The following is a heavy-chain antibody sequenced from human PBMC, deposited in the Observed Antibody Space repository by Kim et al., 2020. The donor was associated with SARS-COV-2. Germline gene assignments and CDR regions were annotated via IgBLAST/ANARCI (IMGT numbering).Heavy chain of an antibody. CDR3: ARDTIAATGNWFDP. J-gene: IGHJ5*02. V-gene: IGHV1-3*01. Sequence: ASVKVSCKASGYTFNSYAIHWVRQAPGQRLEWMGWINAANGNTKYSQKFQGRVTITRHTSASTTYMDLSSLRSEDTAVYYCARDTIAATGNWFDPWGQGTLVTVSS. CDR1: GYTFNSYA. CDR2: INAANGNT. D-gene: IGHD6-13*01.